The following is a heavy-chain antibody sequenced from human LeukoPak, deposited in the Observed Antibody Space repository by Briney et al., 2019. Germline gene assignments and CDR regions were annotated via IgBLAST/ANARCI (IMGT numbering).Heavy chain of an antibody. V-gene: IGHV1-18*01. D-gene: IGHD5-18*01. Sequence: ASVKVSCKASGYTFTSYGISWVRQAPGHGLECMGWIGAYNGNTNDAQKLQVRVTMTTDTSTSTAYMELRSLRSEDTAVYYCARGLGYELDAFDIWGQGTMVTVSS. CDR2: IGAYNGNT. CDR1: GYTFTSYG. J-gene: IGHJ3*02. CDR3: ARGLGYELDAFDI.